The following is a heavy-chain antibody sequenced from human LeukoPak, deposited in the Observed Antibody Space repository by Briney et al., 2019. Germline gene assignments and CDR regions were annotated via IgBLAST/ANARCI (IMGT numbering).Heavy chain of an antibody. V-gene: IGHV3-23*01. CDR2: ISGSGGST. Sequence: GGSLRLSCAASGFTFSSYAMSWVRQAPGKGLEWVSAISGSGGSTYYADSVKGRFTISRDSSKNTLYLQMNSLRAEDTAVYYCAKLRGYYYDSSGYVDYWGQGTLVTVSS. J-gene: IGHJ4*02. CDR3: AKLRGYYYDSSGYVDY. D-gene: IGHD3-22*01. CDR1: GFTFSSYA.